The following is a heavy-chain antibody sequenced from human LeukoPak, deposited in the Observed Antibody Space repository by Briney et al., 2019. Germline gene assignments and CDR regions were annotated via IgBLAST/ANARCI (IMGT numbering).Heavy chain of an antibody. CDR3: ARDRGYYDSSGYYYGTE. Sequence: PSQTLSLTCTASGGSISSGSYYWSWIRQPAGKGLEWIGRIYTSGSTNYNPSLKSRVTISVDTSKNQFSLKLSSVTAADTAVYYCARDRGYYDSSGYYYGTEWGQGTLVTVSS. CDR2: IYTSGST. J-gene: IGHJ4*02. CDR1: GGSISSGSYY. V-gene: IGHV4-61*02. D-gene: IGHD3-22*01.